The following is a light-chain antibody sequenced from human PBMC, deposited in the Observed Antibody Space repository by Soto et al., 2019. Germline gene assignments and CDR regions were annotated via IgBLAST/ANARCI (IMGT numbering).Light chain of an antibody. CDR2: DAV. J-gene: IGKJ5*01. CDR1: QSVSSY. CDR3: QQRSNWIT. V-gene: IGKV3-11*01. Sequence: ETVLTQSPATLSLSPAERATLSCRASQSVSSYLAWYQQKPGQAPRLLIYDAVNRATGIPARLSGSGSGTDFTLTISSIEPEDFAVYYCQQRSNWITFGQGTRLEIK.